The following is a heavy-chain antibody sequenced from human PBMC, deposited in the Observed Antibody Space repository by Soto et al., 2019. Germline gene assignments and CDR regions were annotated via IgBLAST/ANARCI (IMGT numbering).Heavy chain of an antibody. D-gene: IGHD2-15*01. CDR1: GGAFSSYA. CDR2: IIPIYGTA. Sequence: SVKVSCKASGGAFSSYAISWVRQAPGQGLEWMGGIIPIYGTANYAQKFQGRVTITRDTSASTAYMELSSLRSEDTAVYYCAIEYCSGGSCYRLRRAFDIWGQGTMVTVSS. CDR3: AIEYCSGGSCYRLRRAFDI. V-gene: IGHV1-69*05. J-gene: IGHJ3*02.